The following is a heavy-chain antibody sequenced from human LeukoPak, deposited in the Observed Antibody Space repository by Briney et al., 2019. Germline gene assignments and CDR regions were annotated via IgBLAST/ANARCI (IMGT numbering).Heavy chain of an antibody. D-gene: IGHD6-13*01. J-gene: IGHJ4*02. Sequence: TGGGLRLSCGAAGVTLTSYDMQWVRPGPGEGREGGSSISSNGDYIYYGDSVKGRFTMSRDNAKNSLYLQLSSLKAEDTAVYYCARARDPNSGSWFSDSWGQGTLVTVSS. CDR3: ARARDPNSGSWFSDS. CDR2: ISSNGDYI. CDR1: GVTLTSYD. V-gene: IGHV3-21*01.